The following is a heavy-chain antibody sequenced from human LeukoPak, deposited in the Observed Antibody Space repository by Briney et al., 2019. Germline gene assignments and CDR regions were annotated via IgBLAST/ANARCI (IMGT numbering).Heavy chain of an antibody. CDR2: ISAYNGNT. V-gene: IGHV1-18*01. CDR3: ARDPPRIVVVVAATNYYGMDV. Sequence: ASVKVSCKASGGTFSSYAISWVRQAPGQGLEWMGWISAYNGNTNYAQKLQGRVTMTTDTSTSTAYMELRSLRSDDTAVYYCARDPPRIVVVVAATNYYGMDVWGQGTTVTVSS. CDR1: GGTFSSYA. J-gene: IGHJ6*02. D-gene: IGHD2-15*01.